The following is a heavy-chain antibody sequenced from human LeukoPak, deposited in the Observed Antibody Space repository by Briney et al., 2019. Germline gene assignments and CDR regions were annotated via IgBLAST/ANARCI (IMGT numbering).Heavy chain of an antibody. CDR1: GFSFTNAW. CDR3: PTLLRSTIGVDY. Sequence: PGGSLRLSCAASGFSFTNAWMNWVRQAPGKGLEWVGRIKSKTDGGAIHYAAPVRGRFSISRDDSINTVYLQMDSLKADDTAVYYCPTLLRSTIGVDYWGQGTLVTVYS. D-gene: IGHD5/OR15-5a*01. CDR2: IKSKTDGGAI. V-gene: IGHV3-15*01. J-gene: IGHJ4*01.